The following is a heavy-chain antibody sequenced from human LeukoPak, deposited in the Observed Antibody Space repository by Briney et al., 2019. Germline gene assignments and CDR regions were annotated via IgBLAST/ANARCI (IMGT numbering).Heavy chain of an antibody. CDR2: ISYDGSNK. CDR1: GFTFSSYG. Sequence: GGSLRLSCAASGFTFSSYGMHWVRQAPGKGLEWVAVISYDGSNKYYADSVKGRFTISRDNAKNSLYLQMNSLRAEDTAVYYCARPLWESIAAAGTYFDYWGQGTLVTVSS. D-gene: IGHD6-13*01. CDR3: ARPLWESIAAAGTYFDY. J-gene: IGHJ4*02. V-gene: IGHV3-30*03.